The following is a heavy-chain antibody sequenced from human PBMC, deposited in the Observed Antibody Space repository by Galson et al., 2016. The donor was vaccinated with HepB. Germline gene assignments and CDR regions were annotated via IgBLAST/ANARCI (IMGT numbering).Heavy chain of an antibody. V-gene: IGHV3-23*01. CDR3: AKEISVAGVNGLPSDY. J-gene: IGHJ4*02. CDR1: GFTFKNYA. CDR2: ISASGAGT. D-gene: IGHD6-19*01. Sequence: SLRLSCAASGFTFKNYAMNWVRQAPGKGLEWVSGISASGAGTYYADSVKGRFTISRDNFKNTLYLQMNSLRAEDTAVYYCAKEISVAGVNGLPSDYWGQGTLVTVAS.